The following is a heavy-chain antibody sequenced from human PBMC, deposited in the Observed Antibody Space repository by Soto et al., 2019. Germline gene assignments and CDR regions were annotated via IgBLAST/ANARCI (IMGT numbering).Heavy chain of an antibody. J-gene: IGHJ6*03. CDR2: ISGSGGST. D-gene: IGHD6-19*01. CDR3: AKDYSSGWYGNYYYYYMDV. V-gene: IGHV3-23*01. Sequence: GGSLRLSCAASGFTFSSYAMSWVRQAPGKGLDWFLAISGSGGSTYYADSVKGRFTISRDNSKNTLYLQMNSLRAEDTAVYYCAKDYSSGWYGNYYYYYMDVWGKGTTVTVSS. CDR1: GFTFSSYA.